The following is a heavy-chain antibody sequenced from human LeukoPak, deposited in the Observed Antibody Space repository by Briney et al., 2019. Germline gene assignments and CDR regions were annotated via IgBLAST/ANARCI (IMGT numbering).Heavy chain of an antibody. D-gene: IGHD6-19*01. CDR2: ITSSSSYI. CDR3: ARDHVGGWVAQYYSDY. Sequence: PGGSLRLSCAASGFTFSTYSMNWVRQAPGKGLEWVSSITSSSSYIYYSDSVKGRFSISRDNAKNSLYLQMNSLRAEDTAVYYCARDHVGGWVAQYYSDYWGQGTLVTVSS. V-gene: IGHV3-21*01. CDR1: GFTFSTYS. J-gene: IGHJ4*02.